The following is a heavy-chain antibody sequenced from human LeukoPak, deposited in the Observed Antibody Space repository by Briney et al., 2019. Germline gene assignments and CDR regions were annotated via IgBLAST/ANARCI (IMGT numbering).Heavy chain of an antibody. CDR3: ARGGIAAAWDY. J-gene: IGHJ4*02. CDR2: INHSGST. V-gene: IGHV4-34*01. Sequence: SETLSLTCAVYGGSFSGYYWSWIRQPPGEGLEWIGEINHSGSTNYNPSLKSRVTISVDTSKNQFSLKLSSVTAADTAVYYCARGGIAAAWDYWGQGTLVTVSS. CDR1: GGSFSGYY. D-gene: IGHD6-13*01.